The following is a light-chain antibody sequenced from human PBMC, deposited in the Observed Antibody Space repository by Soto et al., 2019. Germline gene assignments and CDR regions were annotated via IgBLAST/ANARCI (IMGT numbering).Light chain of an antibody. CDR2: SNN. CDR1: RSSIGSNT. CDR3: AAWDASLGGFYV. Sequence: QSVLTQPRSASGNPGQRVTISCSGSRSSIGSNTVNWYQHLPGTAPKLLIYSNNHRPSGVPDRFSASKTGASASLAISGLQSEDEGDYYCAAWDASLGGFYVFGTGTKVTVL. V-gene: IGLV1-44*01. J-gene: IGLJ1*01.